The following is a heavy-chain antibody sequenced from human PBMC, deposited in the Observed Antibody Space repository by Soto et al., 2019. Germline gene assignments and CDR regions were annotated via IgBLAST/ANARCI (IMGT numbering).Heavy chain of an antibody. V-gene: IGHV1-18*01. CDR2: ISAYNGNT. CDR1: GYTFTSYG. Sequence: QVQLVQSGAEVKKPGASVKVSCKASGYTFTSYGISWVRQAPGQGLEWMGWISAYNGNTNYAQKLQGRITMTTDTSRSTASVELRSLRSDDTAVYYCARDPPYSSGWYAGFDPWGQGTLVTVSS. D-gene: IGHD6-19*01. J-gene: IGHJ5*02. CDR3: ARDPPYSSGWYAGFDP.